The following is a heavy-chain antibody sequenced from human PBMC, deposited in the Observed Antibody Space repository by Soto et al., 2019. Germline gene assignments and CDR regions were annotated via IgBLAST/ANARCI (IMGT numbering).Heavy chain of an antibody. CDR1: GGSISSYY. J-gene: IGHJ4*02. Sequence: PSETLSLTCTVSGGSISSYYWSWIRQPPGKGLEWIGYIYYSGSTNYNPSLKSRVTISVDTSKNQFSLKLSSVTAADTAIYYCATSFGSGSRAFDYWGLGALVTVSS. V-gene: IGHV4-59*08. CDR3: ATSFGSGSRAFDY. CDR2: IYYSGST. D-gene: IGHD3-10*01.